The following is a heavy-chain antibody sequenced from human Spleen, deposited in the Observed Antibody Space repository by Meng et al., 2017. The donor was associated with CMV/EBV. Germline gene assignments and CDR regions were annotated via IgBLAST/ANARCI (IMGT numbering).Heavy chain of an antibody. V-gene: IGHV1-3*04. CDR1: GYPFSSYA. CDR3: ARGVGTLIIDY. CDR2: INTGNGNP. D-gene: IGHD4-23*01. J-gene: IGHJ4*02. Sequence: SCQASGYPFSSYAIHWVRQAPGQRLEWMGWINTGNGNPKYSQKFHGRVTITRDTSASTAYMEPSSLRSEDTAVYYCARGVGTLIIDYWGQGTLVTVSS.